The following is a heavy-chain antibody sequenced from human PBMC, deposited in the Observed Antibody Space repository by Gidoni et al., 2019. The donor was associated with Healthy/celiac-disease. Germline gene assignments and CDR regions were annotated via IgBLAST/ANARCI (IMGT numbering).Heavy chain of an antibody. Sequence: GKGLEWIGYIYYSGSTYYNPSLKSRVTISVDTSKNQFSLKLSSVTAADTAVYYCARVRAYYDFWSGHYRGGYFDYWGQGTLVTVSS. D-gene: IGHD3-3*01. V-gene: IGHV4-31*02. CDR3: ARVRAYYDFWSGHYRGGYFDY. J-gene: IGHJ4*02. CDR2: IYYSGST.